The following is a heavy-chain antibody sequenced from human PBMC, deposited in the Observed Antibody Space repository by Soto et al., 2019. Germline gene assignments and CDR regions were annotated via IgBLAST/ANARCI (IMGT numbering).Heavy chain of an antibody. J-gene: IGHJ4*02. CDR1: GDSVSSNSAA. V-gene: IGHV6-1*01. D-gene: IGHD2-21*02. Sequence: PSQTLSLTCAISGDSVSSNSAAWNWIRQSPSRGLEWLGRTYYRSKWYNDYAVSVKSRITINPDTSKNQFSLKLSSVTAADTAVYYCARVTDPVVTASTPFDHWGQGALVT. CDR3: ARVTDPVVTASTPFDH. CDR2: TYYRSKWYN.